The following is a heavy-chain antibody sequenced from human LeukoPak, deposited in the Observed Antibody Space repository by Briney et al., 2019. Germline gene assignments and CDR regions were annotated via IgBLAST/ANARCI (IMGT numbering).Heavy chain of an antibody. CDR3: ARGPHDYGDLYYFDY. J-gene: IGHJ4*02. D-gene: IGHD4-17*01. V-gene: IGHV4-31*03. Sequence: ASQTLSLACTVSGGSISSGGYYWSWIRQHPGKGLEWIGYIYYSGSTYYNPSLKSRVTISVDTSKNQFSLKLSSVAAADTAVYYCARGPHDYGDLYYFDYWGQGTLVTVSS. CDR2: IYYSGST. CDR1: GGSISSGGYY.